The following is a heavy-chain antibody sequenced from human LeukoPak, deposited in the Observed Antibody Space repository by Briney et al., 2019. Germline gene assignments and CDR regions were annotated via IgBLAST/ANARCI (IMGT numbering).Heavy chain of an antibody. V-gene: IGHV1-3*03. J-gene: IGHJ3*02. CDR1: GYTFTSYA. Sequence: ASVKVSCKTSGYTFTSYAMHWVRQAPGQRLEWMGWINAGNGNTKYSQEFQGRVTITRDTSASTAYMELSSLRSEDMAVYYCARVTYDFWSGYHDAFDIWGQGTMVTVSS. CDR2: INAGNGNT. D-gene: IGHD3-3*01. CDR3: ARVTYDFWSGYHDAFDI.